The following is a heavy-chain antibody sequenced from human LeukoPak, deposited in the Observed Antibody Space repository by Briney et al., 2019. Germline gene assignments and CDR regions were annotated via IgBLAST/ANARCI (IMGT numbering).Heavy chain of an antibody. CDR1: GGSISSSSYY. Sequence: SETLSLTCTVSGGSISSSSYYWGWIRQPPGKGLEWIGSIYYSGSTSYNPSLKSRVTISVDTSKNQFSLKLSSVTAADTAVYYCARPFSYSSGWYYFDYWGQGTLVTVSS. CDR2: IYYSGST. V-gene: IGHV4-39*01. J-gene: IGHJ4*02. CDR3: ARPFSYSSGWYYFDY. D-gene: IGHD6-19*01.